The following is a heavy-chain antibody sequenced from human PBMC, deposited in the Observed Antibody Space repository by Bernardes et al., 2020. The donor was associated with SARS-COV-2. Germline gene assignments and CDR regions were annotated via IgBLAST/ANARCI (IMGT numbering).Heavy chain of an antibody. CDR3: ATDDPAGAVFGVVIYALHI. J-gene: IGHJ3*02. CDR1: GYRVNEFS. D-gene: IGHD3-3*01. CDR2: FDPQNRRT. Sequence: ASVKVSWKVSGYRVNEFSMHWVRQAPGKGLEWLGGFDPQNRRTIYAQKFQGRVTMTEDTSTETAYMELRNLRSEDTAVYYCATDDPAGAVFGVVIYALHIWGQGTMVTVSS. V-gene: IGHV1-24*01.